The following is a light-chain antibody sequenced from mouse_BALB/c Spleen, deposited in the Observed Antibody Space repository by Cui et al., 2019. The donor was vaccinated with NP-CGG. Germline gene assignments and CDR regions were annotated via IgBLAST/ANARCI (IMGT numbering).Light chain of an antibody. V-gene: IGLV1*01. Sequence: QVVLPLELPPPTSPGETVTLTCRSSTGAVTTSNYANWVQEKPDHLFTGLIGGTNNRAPGVPARFSGSLIGDKAALTITGAQTEDETIYFCALWYSNHWVFGGGTKLTVL. CDR1: TGAVTTSNY. CDR3: ALWYSNHWV. J-gene: IGLJ1*01. CDR2: GTN.